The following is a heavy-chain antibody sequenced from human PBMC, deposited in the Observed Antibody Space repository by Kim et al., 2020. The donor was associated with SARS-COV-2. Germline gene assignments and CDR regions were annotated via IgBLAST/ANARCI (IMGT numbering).Heavy chain of an antibody. CDR1: GFTFSDYY. Sequence: GGSLRLSCAASGFTFSDYYMSWIRQAPGKGLEWVSYISSSGSTIYYADSVKGRFTISRDNAKNSLYLQMNSLRAEDTAVYYCARDGFTTVTTGTYYYYGMDVWGQGTTVTVSS. D-gene: IGHD4-17*01. CDR2: ISSSGSTI. J-gene: IGHJ6*02. V-gene: IGHV3-11*01. CDR3: ARDGFTTVTTGTYYYYGMDV.